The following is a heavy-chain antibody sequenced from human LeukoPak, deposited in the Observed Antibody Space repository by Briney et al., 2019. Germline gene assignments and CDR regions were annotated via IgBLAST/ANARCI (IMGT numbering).Heavy chain of an antibody. CDR1: GVTFTSYS. D-gene: IGHD2-2*02. CDR2: ISSSSSTI. V-gene: IGHV3-48*01. CDR3: TKPDCPSTSCYTLDY. J-gene: IGHJ4*02. Sequence: GGSLRLSCAAPGVTFTSYSMNWVRQAPGKGRGWVSYISSSSSTIYYADSVKGRFTISRDNAKSSLYLQMNSLRVEDTAVYYCTKPDCPSTSCYTLDYWGQGILVTVSS.